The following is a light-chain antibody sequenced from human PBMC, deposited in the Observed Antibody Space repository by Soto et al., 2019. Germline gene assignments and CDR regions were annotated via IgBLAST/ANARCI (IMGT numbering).Light chain of an antibody. Sequence: QAVVTQSPSASGTPGQTVTISCSGSSGTNYVYWYQQLPGTAPKLLIYRNNQRPSGVPDRFSGSKSGTSASLAISGLRSEDEADYYCEAWDDSLSGFYVFGTGTKLTVL. J-gene: IGLJ1*01. V-gene: IGLV1-47*01. CDR1: SGTNY. CDR2: RNN. CDR3: EAWDDSLSGFYV.